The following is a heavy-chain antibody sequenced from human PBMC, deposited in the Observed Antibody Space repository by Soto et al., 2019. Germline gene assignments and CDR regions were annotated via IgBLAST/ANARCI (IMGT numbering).Heavy chain of an antibody. J-gene: IGHJ4*02. CDR3: AKGPR. CDR1: GFAFSNIW. CDR2: ISPDGGEI. V-gene: IGHV3-7*01. Sequence: GGSLRLSCAASGFAFSNIWMSWVRRSPEKGPEWVASISPDGGEIYYVDSVKGRFTISRDNTRNSLYLQMNSLRAEDTAVYYCAKGPRWGQGTLVTVSS.